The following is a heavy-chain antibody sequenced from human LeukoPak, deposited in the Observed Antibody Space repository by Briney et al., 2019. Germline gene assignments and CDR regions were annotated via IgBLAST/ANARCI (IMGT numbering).Heavy chain of an antibody. J-gene: IGHJ4*02. Sequence: GGSLRLSCAASGFTFSSYSMNWVRQAPGKGLEWVSYISSSSSTIYYADSAKGRFTISRDNAKNSLYLQMNSLRAEDTAVYYCAREGYDSSGYRYYFDYWGQGTLVTVSS. CDR1: GFTFSSYS. CDR3: AREGYDSSGYRYYFDY. V-gene: IGHV3-48*01. CDR2: ISSSSSTI. D-gene: IGHD3-22*01.